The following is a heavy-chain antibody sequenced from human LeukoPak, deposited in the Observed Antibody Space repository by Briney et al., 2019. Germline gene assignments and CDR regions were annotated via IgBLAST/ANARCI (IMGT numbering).Heavy chain of an antibody. CDR1: GGSISSYY. CDR2: IYYSGST. J-gene: IGHJ6*02. V-gene: IGHV4-59*01. D-gene: IGHD3-10*01. Sequence: SETLSLTCTVSGGSISSYYWSWIRQPPGKGLEWIGYIYYSGSTNYNPSLKSRVTISVDTSKNQFSLKLSSVTAADTAVYYCARGYYGSGSPYPGGGYYYYGMDVWGQGTTVTVSS. CDR3: ARGYYGSGSPYPGGGYYYYGMDV.